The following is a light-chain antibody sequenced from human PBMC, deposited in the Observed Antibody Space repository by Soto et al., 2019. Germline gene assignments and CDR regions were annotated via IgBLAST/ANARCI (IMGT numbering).Light chain of an antibody. CDR2: DAS. CDR1: QETSNY. V-gene: IGKV1-33*01. CDR3: EQYDNLSST. Sequence: IQMTQSPSALSASVGDRVTITCNTSQETSNYLNWYQQKPGKGPKLLIYDASNLETGVRSRFSGSGSGTDSTFTNSSLQPEDIVPDYCEQYDNLSSTFGGGTKVEIK. J-gene: IGKJ4*01.